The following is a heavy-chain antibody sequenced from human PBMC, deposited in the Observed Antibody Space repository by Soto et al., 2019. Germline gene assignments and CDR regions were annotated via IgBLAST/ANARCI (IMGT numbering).Heavy chain of an antibody. D-gene: IGHD3-3*01. CDR3: ARAYYDFWCGYYTGWFDP. CDR2: IYYSGST. Sequence: SETLSLTCTVSGGSIISYYWSWILQPPWKGLEWIGYIYYSGSTNYNPSLKSRVTISVDTSKNQFSLKLSSVTAADTAVYYCARAYYDFWCGYYTGWFDPWGQGTLVTVSS. CDR1: GGSIISYY. J-gene: IGHJ5*02. V-gene: IGHV4-59*08.